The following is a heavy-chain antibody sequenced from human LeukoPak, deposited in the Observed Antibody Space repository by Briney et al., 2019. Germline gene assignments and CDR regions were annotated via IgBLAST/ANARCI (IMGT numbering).Heavy chain of an antibody. CDR2: IYPGDSDT. CDR3: ATPSRVMITGRFDY. V-gene: IGHV5-51*01. Sequence: GGSLKISCKGSGYNFTNYWIGWVRQLPGKGLEWMGIIYPGDSDTRYGPSFQGQVTISANKSISTAYLQWSSLEASDTAMYYCATPSRVMITGRFDYWGQGTLVTVSS. D-gene: IGHD3-16*01. CDR1: GYNFTNYW. J-gene: IGHJ4*02.